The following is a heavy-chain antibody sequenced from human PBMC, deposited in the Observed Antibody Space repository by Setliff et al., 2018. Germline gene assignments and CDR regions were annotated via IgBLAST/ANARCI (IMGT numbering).Heavy chain of an antibody. CDR3: ARHWDFCGGNCPHNSIDY. D-gene: IGHD2-21*02. CDR2: VYTSGST. CDR1: GGSISPHY. J-gene: IGHJ4*02. Sequence: SETLSLTCTVSGGSISPHYWIWIRQSPGKGLEWIGYVYTSGSTNYNPSLKSRVTISVDTSKNQFSVRLNSVTAADTAVYYCARHWDFCGGNCPHNSIDYWGRGALVTVSS. V-gene: IGHV4-59*08.